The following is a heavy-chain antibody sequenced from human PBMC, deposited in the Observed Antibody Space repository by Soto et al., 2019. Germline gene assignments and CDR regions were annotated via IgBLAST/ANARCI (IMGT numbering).Heavy chain of an antibody. CDR2: ISSSSSYI. CDR1: GFTFSSYS. D-gene: IGHD6-13*01. CDR3: ARGTIAAAGSFDY. Sequence: GSLRLSCAASGFTFSSYSMNWVRQAPGKGLEWVSSISSSSSYIYYADSVKGRFTISRDNAKNSLYLQMNSLRAEDTAVYYCARGTIAAAGSFDYWGQGTLVTVSS. V-gene: IGHV3-21*01. J-gene: IGHJ4*02.